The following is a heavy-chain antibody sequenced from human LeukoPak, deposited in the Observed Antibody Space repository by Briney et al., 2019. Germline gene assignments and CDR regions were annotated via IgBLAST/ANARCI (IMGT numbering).Heavy chain of an antibody. J-gene: IGHJ3*02. Sequence: GGSLRLSCAASGFPFDDYATHWVPLAPGKGVEWVSGIRWNSGSIDYSDSVKGRFTISRDNAKDSLHLQMNSLRTEDMALYFCARANYPYGRVYDAFDIWGQGTMLTVSS. CDR3: ARANYPYGRVYDAFDI. V-gene: IGHV3-9*03. D-gene: IGHD3-10*02. CDR1: GFPFDDYA. CDR2: IRWNSGSI.